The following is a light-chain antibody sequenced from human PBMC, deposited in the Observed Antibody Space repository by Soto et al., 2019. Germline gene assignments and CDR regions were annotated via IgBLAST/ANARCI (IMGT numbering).Light chain of an antibody. CDR3: QQYNNWPIT. V-gene: IGKV3-15*01. CDR1: QSVSSN. Sequence: EIVMTQSPSTLSVSPGESATLSCRASQSVSSNLAWYQQKPGQAPRLLIYGASTRATGIPARFSGSGSGTEFTLTISSLQPEDFAVYYCQQYNNWPITFGQGTRLEIK. J-gene: IGKJ5*01. CDR2: GAS.